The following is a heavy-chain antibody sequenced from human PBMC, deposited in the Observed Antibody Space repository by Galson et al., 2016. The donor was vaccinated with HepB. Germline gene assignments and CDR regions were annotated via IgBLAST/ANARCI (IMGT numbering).Heavy chain of an antibody. CDR2: IYSGGGT. V-gene: IGHV3-53*01. D-gene: IGHD6-19*01. Sequence: SLRLSCAVSGFSVSSDYVSWVRQAPGKGLEWVSVIYSGGGTHHTASVKGRFTISRDNSKNTLYLQMNSLRAEDTAVYYCAKRMYSSGWLGGYGMDVWGQGTTVTVSS. J-gene: IGHJ6*02. CDR3: AKRMYSSGWLGGYGMDV. CDR1: GFSVSSDY.